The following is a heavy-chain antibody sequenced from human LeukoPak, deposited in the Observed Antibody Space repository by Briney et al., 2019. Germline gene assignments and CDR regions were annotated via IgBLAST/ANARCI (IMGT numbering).Heavy chain of an antibody. D-gene: IGHD6-19*01. CDR1: GGSISSYVYY. J-gene: IGHJ4*02. CDR3: ARLSSGWANYFDY. CDR2: IYYSGST. Sequence: SETLSLTCTVSGGSISSYVYYWSWIRQHPGKGLEWIGYIYYSGSTYYNPSLKSRVTISVDTSKNQFSLKLSSVTAADTAVYYCARLSSGWANYFDYWGQGTLVTVSS. V-gene: IGHV4-31*03.